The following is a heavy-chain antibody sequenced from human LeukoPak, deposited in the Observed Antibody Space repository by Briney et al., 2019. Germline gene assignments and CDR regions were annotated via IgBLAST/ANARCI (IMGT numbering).Heavy chain of an antibody. CDR2: IYTSGST. CDR3: AAEDGPYYYDSSGLRVGWFDP. V-gene: IGHV4-4*09. D-gene: IGHD3-22*01. CDR1: GGSISSYY. Sequence: PSETLSLTCIVSGGSISSYYWSWIRQPPGKGLEWIGYIYTSGSTNYNPSLKSRVTISVDTSKNQFSLKLSSVTAADTAVYYCAAEDGPYYYDSSGLRVGWFDPWGQGTLVTVSS. J-gene: IGHJ5*02.